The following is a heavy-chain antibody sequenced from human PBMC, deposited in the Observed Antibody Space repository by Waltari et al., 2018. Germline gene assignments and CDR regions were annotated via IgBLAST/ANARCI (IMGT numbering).Heavy chain of an antibody. J-gene: IGHJ6*02. CDR1: GYTFTGYY. CDR2: INPNSGGT. D-gene: IGHD3-3*01. Sequence: QVQLVQSGAEVKKPGASVKVSCKASGYTFTGYYMHWVRQAPGQGLEWMGWINPNSGGTNYAQKFQGRVTMTRDTSISTAYMELSRLRSDDTAVYYCARDRTTDTIFGVVIRGMDVWGQGTTVTVSS. V-gene: IGHV1-2*02. CDR3: ARDRTTDTIFGVVIRGMDV.